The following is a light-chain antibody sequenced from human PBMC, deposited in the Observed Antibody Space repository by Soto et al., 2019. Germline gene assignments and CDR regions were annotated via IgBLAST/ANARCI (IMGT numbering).Light chain of an antibody. CDR3: GRYAGSXPYV. CDR1: NSDVWFYNL. Sequence: QSVLAPPASVSGSPGQSISISCTGSNSDVWFYNLVSWYQHHTGKAPKLIIYEVSQRPSGVSNRFSGSKSGNTASLKISGLQAEDEADYHCGRYAGSXPYVVGTWTKVXV. J-gene: IGLJ1*01. CDR2: EVS. V-gene: IGLV2-23*02.